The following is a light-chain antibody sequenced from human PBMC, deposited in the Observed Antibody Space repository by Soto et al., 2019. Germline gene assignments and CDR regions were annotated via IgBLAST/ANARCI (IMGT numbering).Light chain of an antibody. J-gene: IGKJ1*01. Sequence: GDRVTITCRASRVIRRYLAWYPLTPGQAPKLLIYAASTMQSGVLARFMCSGAGTACTRPISSLKPEDVATDYCLQDYNSPWTFGQGTKV. CDR1: RVIRRY. CDR2: AAS. V-gene: IGKV1-6*01. CDR3: LQDYNSPWT.